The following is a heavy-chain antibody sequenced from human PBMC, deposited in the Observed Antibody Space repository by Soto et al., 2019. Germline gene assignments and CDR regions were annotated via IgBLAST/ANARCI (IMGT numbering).Heavy chain of an antibody. CDR1: GFSFSTSGVA. Sequence: QITLKESGPTLVKPTQTLTLTCTFSGFSFSTSGVAVGWIRQPPGKALEWLALIYWDDDKRYSPSLKSRLTITKDTSEHQVVLTMTNMDPVDTATYYCARGVYSSSWDHFDYWGQGTLVTVSS. J-gene: IGHJ4*02. D-gene: IGHD6-13*01. V-gene: IGHV2-5*02. CDR2: IYWDDDK. CDR3: ARGVYSSSWDHFDY.